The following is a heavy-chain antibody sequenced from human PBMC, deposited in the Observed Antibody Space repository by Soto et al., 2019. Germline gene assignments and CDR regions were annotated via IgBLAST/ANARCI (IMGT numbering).Heavy chain of an antibody. CDR2: VSAYSGST. D-gene: IGHD3-3*01. CDR1: GYIFDIYG. V-gene: IGHV1-18*01. J-gene: IGHJ4*02. Sequence: QGQLVQSGAEVTKPGASVKVSCKASGYIFDIYGISWVRQAPGQGLEWLGWVSAYSGSTQIAQKFQGRITMTTDTATTTAYMELRSLTSDDTAVYYCARDAGRAYYDFWIRVDYWGQGTLVTVSS. CDR3: ARDAGRAYYDFWIRVDY.